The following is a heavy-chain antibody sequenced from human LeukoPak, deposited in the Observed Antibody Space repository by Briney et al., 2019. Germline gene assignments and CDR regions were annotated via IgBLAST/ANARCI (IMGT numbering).Heavy chain of an antibody. Sequence: ASVKVSCKASGYTFTGYYMHWVRQAPGQGLEWMGWINPNSGGTNYAQKFQGRVTMTRDTSISTAYMELSRLRSDDTAVYYCARDFIQYSSSWYTGRRGGDTKHPPDYWGQGTLVTVSS. CDR3: ARDFIQYSSSWYTGRRGGDTKHPPDY. CDR2: INPNSGGT. D-gene: IGHD6-13*01. CDR1: GYTFTGYY. J-gene: IGHJ4*02. V-gene: IGHV1-2*02.